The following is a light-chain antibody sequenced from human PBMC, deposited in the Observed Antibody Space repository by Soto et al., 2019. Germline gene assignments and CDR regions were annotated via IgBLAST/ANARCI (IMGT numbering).Light chain of an antibody. CDR2: EVS. CDR3: SSYTSSSTV. CDR1: SSDVGGYNY. J-gene: IGLJ1*01. V-gene: IGLV2-14*01. Sequence: QSALTQPASVSGSPGQSITISCTGTSSDVGGYNYVSWYQQHPGKAPKLMIYEVSNRPSGVSNRFSGSKSGNTASLTISGLQAEGQADYYCSSYTSSSTVFGSGSKVTGL.